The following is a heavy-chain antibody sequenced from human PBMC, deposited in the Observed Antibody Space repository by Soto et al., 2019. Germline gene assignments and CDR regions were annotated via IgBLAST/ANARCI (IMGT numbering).Heavy chain of an antibody. V-gene: IGHV3-23*01. Sequence: AVGSLRLSCAASGFTFSSCAMSWVRQAPGKGLEWVSAISGSGGSTYYADSVKGRFTISRDNSKNTLYLQMNSLRAEDTAVYYCEKDHDSSGYYYGVVRAFAIRGQGTMVTVSS. CDR1: GFTFSSCA. CDR2: ISGSGGST. CDR3: EKDHDSSGYYYGVVRAFAI. J-gene: IGHJ3*02. D-gene: IGHD3-22*01.